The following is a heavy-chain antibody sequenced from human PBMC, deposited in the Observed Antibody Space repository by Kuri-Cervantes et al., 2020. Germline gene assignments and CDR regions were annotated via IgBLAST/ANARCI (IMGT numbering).Heavy chain of an antibody. J-gene: IGHJ4*02. CDR2: ISSGGTTI. CDR1: GFTFSDYY. V-gene: IGHV3-11*04. D-gene: IGHD3-3*01. CDR3: ARPGHEWLFTYFDY. Sequence: GGSLRLSCAASGFTFSDYYVSWIRQAPGKGLEWLSYISSGGTTIYYADSVKGRFTISRDNAKNSLYLQMNSLRAEDTAVYYCARPGHEWLFTYFDYWGQGTLVTVSS.